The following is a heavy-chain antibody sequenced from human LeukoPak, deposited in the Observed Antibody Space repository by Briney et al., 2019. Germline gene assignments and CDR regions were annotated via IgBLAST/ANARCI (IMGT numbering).Heavy chain of an antibody. Sequence: GASVKVSCKASGYTFANFGINWVRQAPGQGLEWMGWISAYNVNTNYTQKFQGRVTLTTDTSTGTAYMELRSLRSDDTAVYYCARGDGDYWGQGTLVTVSS. CDR2: ISAYNVNT. CDR1: GYTFANFG. J-gene: IGHJ4*02. V-gene: IGHV1-18*01. CDR3: ARGDGDY.